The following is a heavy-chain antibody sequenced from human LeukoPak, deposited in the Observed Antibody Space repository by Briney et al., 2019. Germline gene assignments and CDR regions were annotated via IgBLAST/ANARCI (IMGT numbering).Heavy chain of an antibody. D-gene: IGHD5-24*01. V-gene: IGHV4-59*11. CDR2: IYYSGST. CDR1: GGSISSHY. J-gene: IGHJ4*02. Sequence: PSETLSLTCTVSGGSISSHYWSWIRQPPGKGLEGSGYIYYSGSTNYNPSLKSRVTISVDTSKNQFSLKLSSVTAADTAVSYCARGKRDGYNFDYWGQGTLVTVSS. CDR3: ARGKRDGYNFDY.